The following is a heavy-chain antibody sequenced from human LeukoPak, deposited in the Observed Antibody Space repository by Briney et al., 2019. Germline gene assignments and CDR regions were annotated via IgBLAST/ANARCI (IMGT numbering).Heavy chain of an antibody. D-gene: IGHD5-24*01. CDR3: ARGARAGYNLEPFDY. J-gene: IGHJ4*02. CDR1: GGSMSSYY. V-gene: IGHV4-59*08. Sequence: SVTLSLTCTVSGGSMSSYYWSWIRQPPGKGLEWIGYIYYSGSTEYNPSLKSRVTISVDTSKNQFSLKLSSVTAADTAVYYCARGARAGYNLEPFDYWGQGTLVTVSS. CDR2: IYYSGST.